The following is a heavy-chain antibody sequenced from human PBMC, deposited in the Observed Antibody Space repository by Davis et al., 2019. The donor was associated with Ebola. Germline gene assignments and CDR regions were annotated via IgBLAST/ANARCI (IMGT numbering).Heavy chain of an antibody. CDR2: ISGSGGST. V-gene: IGHV3-23*01. D-gene: IGHD3-10*01. CDR1: GFTFSSYA. J-gene: IGHJ6*02. Sequence: GESLKISCAASGFTFSSYAMTWVRQAPGKGLEWVSAISGSGGSTYYADSVKGRFTISRDNSKNTLYLQMNSLRAEDTAVYYCARDITMVRGVNYYYYGMDVWGQGTTVTVSS. CDR3: ARDITMVRGVNYYYYGMDV.